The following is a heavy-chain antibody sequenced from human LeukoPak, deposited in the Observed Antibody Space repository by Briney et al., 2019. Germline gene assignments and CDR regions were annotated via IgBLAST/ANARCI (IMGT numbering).Heavy chain of an antibody. CDR1: GFTFSSYS. J-gene: IGHJ3*02. V-gene: IGHV3-21*01. CDR3: ARWCIAAAGTMWGPDAFDI. D-gene: IGHD6-13*01. CDR2: MSSSSSYI. Sequence: GGSLRLSCAASGFTFSSYSMNWVRQAPGKGLEWVSSMSSSSSYIYYADSVNGRFTISRDNAKNSLFLQMNSLRAEDTAVYYCARWCIAAAGTMWGPDAFDIWGQGTMVTVSS.